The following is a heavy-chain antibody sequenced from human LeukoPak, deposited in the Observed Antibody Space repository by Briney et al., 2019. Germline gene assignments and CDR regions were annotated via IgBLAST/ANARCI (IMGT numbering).Heavy chain of an antibody. CDR3: ARAYGSGSYQGPFDY. CDR1: GYTFTSYG. CDR2: MNPNSGNT. D-gene: IGHD3-10*01. V-gene: IGHV1-8*02. Sequence: ASAKVSCKASGYTFTSYGISWVRQAPGQGLEWMGWMNPNSGNTGYAQKFQGRVTMTRNTSVSTAYMELSSLRSEDTAVYYCARAYGSGSYQGPFDYWGQGTLVTVSS. J-gene: IGHJ4*02.